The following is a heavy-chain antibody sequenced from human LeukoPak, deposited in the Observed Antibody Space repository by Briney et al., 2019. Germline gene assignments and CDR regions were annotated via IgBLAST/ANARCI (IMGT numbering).Heavy chain of an antibody. Sequence: SGGSLKLSCAASGFTFSSYWMSWIRQPPGKGLEWIGEINHSGSTNYNPSLKSRVTISVDTSKNQFSLKLSSVTAADTAVYYCASSDYDFWSGYYTGALSYYMDVWGKGTTVTVSS. CDR1: GFTFSSYW. CDR2: INHSGST. CDR3: ASSDYDFWSGYYTGALSYYMDV. V-gene: IGHV4-34*01. J-gene: IGHJ6*03. D-gene: IGHD3-3*01.